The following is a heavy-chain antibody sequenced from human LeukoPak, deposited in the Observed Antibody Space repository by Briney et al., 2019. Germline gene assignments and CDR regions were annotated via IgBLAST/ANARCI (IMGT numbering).Heavy chain of an antibody. Sequence: GGSLRLSCAASGFTFSTYAMSWVRQAPGKGLEWVSGISGRDGSTYYADSVKGRFTISRDISKNTLYLQMNSLRAEDTAVYYCAREGQRGGVILWGHYYMDAWGKGTTVIVSS. CDR2: ISGRDGST. CDR3: AREGQRGGVILWGHYYMDA. V-gene: IGHV3-23*01. J-gene: IGHJ6*03. D-gene: IGHD3-16*01. CDR1: GFTFSTYA.